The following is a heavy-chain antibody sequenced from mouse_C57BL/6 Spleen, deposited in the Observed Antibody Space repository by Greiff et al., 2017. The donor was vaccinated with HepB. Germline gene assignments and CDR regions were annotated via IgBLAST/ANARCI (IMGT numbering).Heavy chain of an antibody. CDR3: AREGYCDV. V-gene: IGHV1-26*01. CDR2: INPNNGGT. CDR1: GYTFTDYY. J-gene: IGHJ1*03. Sequence: EVQLQQSGPELVKPGASVKISCKASGYTFTDYYMNWVKQSHGKSLEWIGDINPNNGGTSYNQKFKGKATLTVDKSSSTAYMELRSLTSEDSAVYYCAREGYCDVWGTGTTVTVSS.